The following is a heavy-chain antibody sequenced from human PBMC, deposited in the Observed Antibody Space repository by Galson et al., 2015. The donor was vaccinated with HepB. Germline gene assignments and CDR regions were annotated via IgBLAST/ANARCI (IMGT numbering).Heavy chain of an antibody. CDR2: ISSSGSTI. Sequence: SLRLSCAASGFTFSSYEMNWVRQAPGKGLEWVSYISSSGSTIYYADSVKGRFTISRDNAKNSLYLQMNSLRAEDTAVYYCARVGFRSSSWYGDWGQGTLVTVSS. D-gene: IGHD6-13*01. V-gene: IGHV3-48*03. CDR3: ARVGFRSSSWYGD. CDR1: GFTFSSYE. J-gene: IGHJ4*02.